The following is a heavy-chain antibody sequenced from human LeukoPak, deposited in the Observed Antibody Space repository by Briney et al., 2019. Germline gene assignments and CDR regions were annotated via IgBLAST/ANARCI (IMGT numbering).Heavy chain of an antibody. CDR3: AGVSARRSDY. V-gene: IGHV4-31*03. Sequence: PSETLSLTCTVSGGSISSGGYYWSWIRQHPGKGLEWIGYIYYSGSTYYNPSLKSRVTISVDTSKNQFSLKLSSVTAADPAVYYCAGVSARRSDYWGQGTLVTVSS. CDR1: GGSISSGGYY. J-gene: IGHJ4*02. CDR2: IYYSGST.